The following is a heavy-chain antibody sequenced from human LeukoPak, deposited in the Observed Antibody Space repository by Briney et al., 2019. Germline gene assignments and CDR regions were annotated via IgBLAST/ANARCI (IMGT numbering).Heavy chain of an antibody. CDR3: AKDRIVGATRFLDF. J-gene: IGHJ4*02. Sequence: GGSLRLSCAASGFAFNTFGMHWVRQAPGKGLEWVATTSFDGSNTYFSDSVRGRFTIPRDNSRNTLFLQMSSLSAEDTAVYYCAKDRIVGATRFLDFWGQGTLVTVSS. CDR2: TSFDGSNT. D-gene: IGHD1-26*01. CDR1: GFAFNTFG. V-gene: IGHV3-30*18.